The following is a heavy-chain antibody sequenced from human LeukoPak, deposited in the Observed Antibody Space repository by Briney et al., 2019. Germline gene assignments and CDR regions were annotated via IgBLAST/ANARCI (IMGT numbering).Heavy chain of an antibody. CDR3: AKDIRGVVIGSYMDV. D-gene: IGHD4-23*01. CDR2: ISWDGGST. J-gene: IGHJ6*03. CDR1: GFTFDDYT. Sequence: PGGSLRLSCAASGFTFDDYTMHWVRHAPGKGLEWVSLISWDGGSTYYADSVKGRFTISRDNSKNSLYLQMNSLRTEDTALYYCAKDIRGVVIGSYMDVWGKGTTVTVSS. V-gene: IGHV3-43*01.